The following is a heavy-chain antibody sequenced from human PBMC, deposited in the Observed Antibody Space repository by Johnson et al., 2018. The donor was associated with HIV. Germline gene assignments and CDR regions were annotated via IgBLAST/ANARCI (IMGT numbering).Heavy chain of an antibody. J-gene: IGHJ3*02. Sequence: QVLLVESGGGVVQPGRSLRLSCAASGFTFSSYGMHWVRQAPGKGLEWVAVISYDGSNTYYADSVKGRFTIPRDNSKNTLYLQMNSLRAEDTAVYYCAKRSYYYDSSGPPADAFDIWGQGTMVTVSS. D-gene: IGHD3-22*01. V-gene: IGHV3-30*18. CDR1: GFTFSSYG. CDR2: ISYDGSNT. CDR3: AKRSYYYDSSGPPADAFDI.